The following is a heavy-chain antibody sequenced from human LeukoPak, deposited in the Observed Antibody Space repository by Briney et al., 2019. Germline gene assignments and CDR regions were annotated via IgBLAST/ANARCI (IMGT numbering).Heavy chain of an antibody. D-gene: IGHD2-8*01. CDR1: GGTFSSYA. Sequence: SVKVSCKASGGTFSSYAISWVRQAPGQGLEWMGGIIPIFGTANYAQKFQGRVTITTDESTSTAYMELSSLRSEDTAVYYCARGGLGVHDAFDVWGQGTMVTVSS. J-gene: IGHJ3*01. V-gene: IGHV1-69*05. CDR3: ARGGLGVHDAFDV. CDR2: IIPIFGTA.